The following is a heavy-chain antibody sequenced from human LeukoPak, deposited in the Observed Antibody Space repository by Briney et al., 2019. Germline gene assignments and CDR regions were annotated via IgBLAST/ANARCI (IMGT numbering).Heavy chain of an antibody. CDR3: ALRAATVVTSLNDAFDI. J-gene: IGHJ3*02. Sequence: GSSVKVSCKASGGTFSSYAISWVRQAPGQGLEWMGGTIPIFGTANYAQKFQGRVTITADESTSTAYMELSSLRSEDTAVYYCALRAATVVTSLNDAFDIWGQGTMVTVSS. CDR2: TIPIFGTA. D-gene: IGHD4-23*01. V-gene: IGHV1-69*01. CDR1: GGTFSSYA.